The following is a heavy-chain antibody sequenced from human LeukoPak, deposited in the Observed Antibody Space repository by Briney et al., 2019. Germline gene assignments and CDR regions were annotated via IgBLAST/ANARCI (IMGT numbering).Heavy chain of an antibody. Sequence: ASVKVSCKASGYTFTGYYMHWVRQAPGQGLEWMGWINPNSGGTSYAQKFQGRVTMTRDTSISTAYMELSRLRSDDTAVYYCARDRLEMATIPAYWGQGTLVTVSS. D-gene: IGHD5-24*01. V-gene: IGHV1-2*02. J-gene: IGHJ4*02. CDR2: INPNSGGT. CDR1: GYTFTGYY. CDR3: ARDRLEMATIPAY.